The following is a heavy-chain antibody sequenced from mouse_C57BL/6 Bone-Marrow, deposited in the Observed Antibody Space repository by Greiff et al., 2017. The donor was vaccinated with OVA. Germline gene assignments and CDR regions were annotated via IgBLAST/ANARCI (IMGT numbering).Heavy chain of an antibody. CDR1: GFTFSSYA. Sequence: EVQLVESGGGLVKPGGSLKLSCAASGFTFSSYAMSWVRQTPEKRLEWVATISDGGSYTYYPDNVKGRFTISRDNAKNNLYLQMSHLKSEDTAMYYCARDYYGSSPPFAYWGQGTLVTVSA. CDR3: ARDYYGSSPPFAY. CDR2: ISDGGSYT. V-gene: IGHV5-4*01. J-gene: IGHJ3*01. D-gene: IGHD1-1*01.